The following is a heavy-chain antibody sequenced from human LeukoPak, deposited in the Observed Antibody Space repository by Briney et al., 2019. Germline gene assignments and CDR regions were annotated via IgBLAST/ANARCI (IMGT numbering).Heavy chain of an antibody. Sequence: GGSLRLSCAASGFTFSIYGMHWVRQAPGKGLEWVAFIRYDGSNKYYADSVKGRFTISRDNSKNTLYLQMNSLRAEDTAVYYCAKDGWNGGFGELLWPTINGAFDIWGQGTMVTVSS. D-gene: IGHD3-10*01. CDR2: IRYDGSNK. J-gene: IGHJ3*02. CDR1: GFTFSIYG. V-gene: IGHV3-30*02. CDR3: AKDGWNGGFGELLWPTINGAFDI.